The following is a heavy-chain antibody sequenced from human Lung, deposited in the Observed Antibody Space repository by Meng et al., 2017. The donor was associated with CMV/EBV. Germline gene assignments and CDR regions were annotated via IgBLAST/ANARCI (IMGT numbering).Heavy chain of an antibody. J-gene: IGHJ4*02. V-gene: IGHV3-7*01. D-gene: IGHD3-10*01. CDR1: GFTFSNSY. CDR3: ARDPHFGALDY. Sequence: GGSXRLXCIASGFTFSNSYMSWIRQPPGKGLEWVANIKCDGSEKAYVGSVKGRFTISRDNTKNSLYLQMNSLTAEDTAVYYCARDPHFGALDYWGQGTLVTVAS. CDR2: IKCDGSEK.